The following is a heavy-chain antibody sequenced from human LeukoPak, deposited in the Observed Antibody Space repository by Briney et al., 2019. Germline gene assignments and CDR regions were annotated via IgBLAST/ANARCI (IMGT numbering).Heavy chain of an antibody. Sequence: GASVKVSCKASGGTLSSYAISWVRQAPGQGLEWMGGIIPIFGTANYAQKFQGRVTITADESTSTAYMELSSLRSEDTAVYYCARFAGYSYGYDTKTDYWGQGTLVTVSS. D-gene: IGHD5-18*01. CDR1: GGTLSSYA. V-gene: IGHV1-69*13. CDR2: IIPIFGTA. J-gene: IGHJ4*02. CDR3: ARFAGYSYGYDTKTDY.